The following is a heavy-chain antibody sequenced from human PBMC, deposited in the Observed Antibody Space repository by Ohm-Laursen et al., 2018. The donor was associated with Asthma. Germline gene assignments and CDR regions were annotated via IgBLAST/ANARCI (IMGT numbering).Heavy chain of an antibody. J-gene: IGHJ4*02. V-gene: IGHV3-7*05. CDR2: INQDGSIW. CDR3: TKGRLSIVGTNFDY. CDR1: GFTFSNHW. D-gene: IGHD5-12*01. Sequence: SLRLSCSASGFTFSNHWMTWVRQAPGRGLEWVANINQDGSIWGYVDSVKGRFAISRDNAHNSLYLQMNSLRPDDTAFYYCTKGRLSIVGTNFDYWGQGTQVTVSS.